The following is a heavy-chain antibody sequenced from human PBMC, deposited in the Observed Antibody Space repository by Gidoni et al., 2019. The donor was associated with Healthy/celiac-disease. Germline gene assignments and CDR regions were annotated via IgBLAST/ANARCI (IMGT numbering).Heavy chain of an antibody. J-gene: IGHJ3*02. CDR1: GFTFSSYA. V-gene: IGHV3-30-3*01. Sequence: QVQLVESGGGVVQPGRSLRLSCAASGFTFSSYASPWVRQAPGKGLEWVSVISYEGSNKYYADAVKGRFTISRDKSKNTLYLQMNSLRAEDTAVYYCASVYYDFWSGYYTRGAFDIWGQGTMVTVSS. CDR3: ASVYYDFWSGYYTRGAFDI. D-gene: IGHD3-3*01. CDR2: ISYEGSNK.